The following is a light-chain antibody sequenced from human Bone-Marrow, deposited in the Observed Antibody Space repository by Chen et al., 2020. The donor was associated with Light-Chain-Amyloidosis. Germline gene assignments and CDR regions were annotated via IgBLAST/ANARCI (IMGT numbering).Light chain of an antibody. V-gene: IGLV3-21*02. J-gene: IGLJ3*02. CDR1: NIGSTS. CDR2: DDS. CDR3: QVWDRSRDRPV. Sequence: SYVLTQPSSVSVAPGQTATIACGGNNIGSTSVHWYQQTPGQAPLLVVYDDSDRPSGIPERLSGDNSGNTASLTIRRVEAGDEADYYCQVWDRSRDRPVFGGGSKLTVL.